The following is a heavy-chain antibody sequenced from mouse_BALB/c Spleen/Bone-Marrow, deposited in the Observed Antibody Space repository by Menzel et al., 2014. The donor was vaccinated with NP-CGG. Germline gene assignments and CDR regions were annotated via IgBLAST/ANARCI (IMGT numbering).Heavy chain of an antibody. J-gene: IGHJ2*01. CDR3: ARYYYGTRYYFDY. CDR2: IDPANGNT. CDR1: GFNIKDTY. V-gene: IGHV14-3*02. Sequence: VQLQQSGAELVKPGASVKLSCTASGFNIKDTYMHWVKQRPEQGLEWIGRIDPANGNTKYDPKFQGKATTTADTSSNTACLQLNSLTSEDTAVYYCARYYYGTRYYFDYWGQGTTLTVSS. D-gene: IGHD1-1*01.